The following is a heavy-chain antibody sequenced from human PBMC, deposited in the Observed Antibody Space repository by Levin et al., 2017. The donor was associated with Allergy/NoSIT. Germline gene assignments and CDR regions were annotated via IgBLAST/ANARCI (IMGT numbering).Heavy chain of an antibody. CDR1: GYSFTTYW. Sequence: GESLKISCQASGYSFTTYWIGWVRQMPGKGLEWMGIIYPDDSDTIYSPSFQGQVPISADKSIRTAYLQWNTLRASDTAIYYCARHGDEGASLNPYFYYGLDVWGQGTTVTVSS. CDR3: ARHGDEGASLNPYFYYGLDV. D-gene: IGHD1-26*01. J-gene: IGHJ6*02. CDR2: IYPDDSDT. V-gene: IGHV5-51*01.